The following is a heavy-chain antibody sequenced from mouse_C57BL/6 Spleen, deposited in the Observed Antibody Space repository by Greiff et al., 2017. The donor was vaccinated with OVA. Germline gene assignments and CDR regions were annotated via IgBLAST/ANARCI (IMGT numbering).Heavy chain of an antibody. Sequence: VQLQQSGTVLARPGASVKMSCTTSGYTFTSYWMHWVKQRPGQGLEWIGAIYPGNSDTSYNQKFKGKAKLTAVTSASTAYMELSSLTNEDSAVYYCTRDDLYDYLYYFDYWGQGTTLTVSS. CDR1: GYTFTSYW. CDR3: TRDDLYDYLYYFDY. J-gene: IGHJ2*01. CDR2: IYPGNSDT. D-gene: IGHD2-4*01. V-gene: IGHV1-5*01.